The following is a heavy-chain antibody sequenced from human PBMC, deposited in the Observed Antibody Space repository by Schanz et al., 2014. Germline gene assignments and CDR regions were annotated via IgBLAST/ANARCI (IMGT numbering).Heavy chain of an antibody. CDR3: ARPPHDSSGYYPFDY. Sequence: EVQLVESGGGLVQPGGSLRLSCAASGFTFSSYSMNWVRQAPGKGLEWLSYISDSGTYTNYADSVKGRFTISRDNAKSSLYLQMNSLRAEDTAVYYCARPPHDSSGYYPFDYWGQGTLVTVSS. V-gene: IGHV3-48*04. J-gene: IGHJ4*02. CDR2: ISDSGTYT. CDR1: GFTFSSYS. D-gene: IGHD3-22*01.